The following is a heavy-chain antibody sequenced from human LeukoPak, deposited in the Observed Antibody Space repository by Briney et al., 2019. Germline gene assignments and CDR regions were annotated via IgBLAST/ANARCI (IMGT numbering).Heavy chain of an antibody. D-gene: IGHD4-17*01. CDR2: IRYDGSNK. Sequence: GGSLRLSCAASGFTFSSYGMHWVRQAPGKGLEWVAFIRYDGSNKYYADSVKGRFTISRDNSKNTLYLQMNSLRAEDTAVYYCAKDAMTTSSRGGGRQEEGGFDYWGQGTLVTVSS. CDR3: AKDAMTTSSRGGGRQEEGGFDY. V-gene: IGHV3-30*02. CDR1: GFTFSSYG. J-gene: IGHJ4*02.